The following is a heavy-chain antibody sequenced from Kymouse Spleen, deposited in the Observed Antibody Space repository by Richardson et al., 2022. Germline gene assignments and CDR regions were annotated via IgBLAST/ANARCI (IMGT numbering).Heavy chain of an antibody. CDR1: GFTFSSYS. D-gene: IGHD3-3*01. J-gene: IGHJ4*02. V-gene: IGHV3-21*03. CDR3: ARDNFWSGYYDY. Sequence: EVQLVESGGGLVKPGGSLRLSCAASGFTFSSYSMNWVRQAPGKGLEWVSSISSSSSYIYYADSVKGRFTISRDNAKNSLYLQMNSLRAEDTAVYYCARDNFWSGYYDYWGQGTLVTVSS. CDR2: ISSSSSYI.